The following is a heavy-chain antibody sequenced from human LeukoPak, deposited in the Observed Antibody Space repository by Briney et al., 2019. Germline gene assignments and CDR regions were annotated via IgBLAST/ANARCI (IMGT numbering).Heavy chain of an antibody. Sequence: GGSLRLSCSASGFTFSSYTVHWVRQAPGKGLEFVSAITSTGGNTYYADSVTGRFTLSRDNSKNTLYLQMCSLRAEDTAVYYCVTVRGYFDSSGTDYWGQGTLVTVSS. CDR1: GFTFSSYT. CDR2: ITSTGGNT. J-gene: IGHJ4*02. V-gene: IGHV3-64D*06. D-gene: IGHD3-9*01. CDR3: VTVRGYFDSSGTDY.